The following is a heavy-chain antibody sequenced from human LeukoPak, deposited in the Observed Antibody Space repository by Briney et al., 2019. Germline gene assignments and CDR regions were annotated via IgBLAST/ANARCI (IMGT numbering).Heavy chain of an antibody. CDR1: GFTFSSYA. Sequence: GGSLRLSCAASGFTFSSYAMSWVRQAPGKGLEWVSAISGSGGSTYYADSVKDRFTISRDNSKNTLYLQMNSLRAEDTAVYYCAKVRGGYCSGGSCYPTFDYWGQGTLVTVSS. CDR2: ISGSGGST. D-gene: IGHD2-15*01. V-gene: IGHV3-23*01. CDR3: AKVRGGYCSGGSCYPTFDY. J-gene: IGHJ4*02.